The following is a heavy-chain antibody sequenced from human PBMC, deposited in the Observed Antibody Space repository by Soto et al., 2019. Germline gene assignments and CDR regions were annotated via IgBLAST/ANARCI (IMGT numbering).Heavy chain of an antibody. J-gene: IGHJ4*02. D-gene: IGHD6-19*01. CDR3: ASERTVAGKDY. Sequence: QVQLVQSGAEVKKPGASVKVSCKASGYTFTSYDINWVRQATGQGLEWMGWMNPNSGNTGYAQKFQGRGTMTGNTSISTAYMELSSLRSEDTALCYCASERTVAGKDYWGQGPLVTVSS. V-gene: IGHV1-8*01. CDR1: GYTFTSYD. CDR2: MNPNSGNT.